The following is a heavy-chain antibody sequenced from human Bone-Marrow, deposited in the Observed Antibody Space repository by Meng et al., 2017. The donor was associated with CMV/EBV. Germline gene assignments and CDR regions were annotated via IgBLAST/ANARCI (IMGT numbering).Heavy chain of an antibody. CDR2: IIPILGIA. J-gene: IGHJ6*02. CDR3: AREISGWNQVLPSYYYYGMDV. D-gene: IGHD1-14*01. V-gene: IGHV1-69*10. CDR1: GGTFSSYA. Sequence: SVKVSCKASGGTFSSYAISWVRQAPGQGLEWMEGIIPILGIANYAQKLQGRVTMTTDTSTSTAYMELRSLRSDDTAVYYCAREISGWNQVLPSYYYYGMDVWGQGTTVTVSS.